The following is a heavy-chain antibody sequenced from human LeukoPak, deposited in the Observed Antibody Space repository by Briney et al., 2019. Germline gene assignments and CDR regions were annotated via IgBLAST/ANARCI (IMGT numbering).Heavy chain of an antibody. CDR3: ARHRYTSGWNGIDY. V-gene: IGHV4-59*08. Sequence: SETLSLTCTVSGGSISSDHWSWIRQPPGKGLEWIGYIHYSGSANYSPSLKSRVTISLDTSKNHFSLKLSSVTAADTAVYYCARHRYTSGWNGIDYWGQGTLVTVSS. CDR1: GGSISSDH. CDR2: IHYSGSA. J-gene: IGHJ4*02. D-gene: IGHD6-19*01.